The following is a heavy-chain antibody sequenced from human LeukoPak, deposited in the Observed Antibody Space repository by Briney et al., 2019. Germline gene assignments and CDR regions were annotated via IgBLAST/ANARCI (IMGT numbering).Heavy chain of an antibody. Sequence: SETLSLTCAVYGGSFSGYYWSWIRQPPGKGLEWIGEINHSGSTNYNPSLKSRVTISVDTSKNQFSLKLSSVTAADTAVYYCAREDTAMVNDHWGQGTLVTVSS. V-gene: IGHV4-34*01. CDR3: AREDTAMVNDH. CDR2: INHSGST. J-gene: IGHJ4*02. D-gene: IGHD5-18*01. CDR1: GGSFSGYY.